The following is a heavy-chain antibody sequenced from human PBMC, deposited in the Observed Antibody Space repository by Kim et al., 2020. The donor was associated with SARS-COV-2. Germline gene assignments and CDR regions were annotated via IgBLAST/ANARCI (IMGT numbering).Heavy chain of an antibody. CDR3: AREWIAAAGPSLYYYYGMDV. Sequence: ASVKVSCKASGYTFTSYAMNWVRQAPGQGLEWMGWINTNTGNPTYAQGFTGRFVFSLDTSVSTAYLQISSLKAEDTAVYYCAREWIAAAGPSLYYYYGMDVWGQGTTGTVAS. V-gene: IGHV7-4-1*02. CDR2: INTNTGNP. D-gene: IGHD6-13*01. J-gene: IGHJ6*02. CDR1: GYTFTSYA.